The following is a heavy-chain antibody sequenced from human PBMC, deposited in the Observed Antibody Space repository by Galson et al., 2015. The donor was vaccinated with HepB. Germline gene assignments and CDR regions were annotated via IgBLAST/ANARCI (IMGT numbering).Heavy chain of an antibody. D-gene: IGHD3-22*01. CDR3: ARVSDSSGTPYAFDI. V-gene: IGHV6-1*01. CDR1: GDSVSSNSAA. Sequence: CAISGDSVSSNSAAWNWNRQSPSRGLEWLGRTYYRSKWYNDYAVSVKSPITINPDTSKNQFSLQLNSVTPEDTAVYYCARVSDSSGTPYAFDIWGQGTMVTVSS. J-gene: IGHJ3*02. CDR2: TYYRSKWYN.